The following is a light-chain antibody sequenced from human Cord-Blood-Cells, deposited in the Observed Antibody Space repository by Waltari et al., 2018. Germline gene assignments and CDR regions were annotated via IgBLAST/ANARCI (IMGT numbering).Light chain of an antibody. J-gene: IGLJ3*02. CDR3: CSYAGSYTWV. Sequence: QSALTQPRSVSGSPGPPVTIPCTGTSSDVGGYNYVSWYQQHPGKAPKLMIYDVSKRPSGVPDRFSGSKSGNTASLTISGLQAEDEADYYCCSYAGSYTWVFGGGTKLTVL. CDR1: SSDVGGYNY. CDR2: DVS. V-gene: IGLV2-11*01.